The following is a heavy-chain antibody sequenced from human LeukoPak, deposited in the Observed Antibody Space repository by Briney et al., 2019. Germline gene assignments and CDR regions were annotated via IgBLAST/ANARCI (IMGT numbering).Heavy chain of an antibody. Sequence: SETLSLTCAVYGRSFSGYYWSWIRQPPGKGLEWIREINHSGSTNYNPSLKSRVTISVDTSKNQFSLKLSSVTAADTAVYYCSSRGGYYYYMDVWGKGTTVTVSS. CDR3: SSRGGYYYYMDV. J-gene: IGHJ6*03. CDR2: INHSGST. D-gene: IGHD2-2*01. V-gene: IGHV4-34*01. CDR1: GRSFSGYY.